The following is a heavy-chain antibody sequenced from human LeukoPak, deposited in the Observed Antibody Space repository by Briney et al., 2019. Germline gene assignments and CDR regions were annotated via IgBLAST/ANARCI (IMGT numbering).Heavy chain of an antibody. Sequence: GGSLRLSCAASGFTFSSYSMNWVRQAPGKGLEWVSSISSSSSYIYYADSVKGRFTISRDNANNSLYLQMNSLRAEDTAVYYCARDREMATTLDYYYGMDVWGQGTTVTVSS. V-gene: IGHV3-21*01. CDR2: ISSSSSYI. D-gene: IGHD5-24*01. J-gene: IGHJ6*02. CDR1: GFTFSSYS. CDR3: ARDREMATTLDYYYGMDV.